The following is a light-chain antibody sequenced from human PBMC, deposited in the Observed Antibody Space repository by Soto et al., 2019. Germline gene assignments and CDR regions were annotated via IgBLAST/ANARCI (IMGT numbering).Light chain of an antibody. Sequence: QSVLTQPRSVSGSPGRSVTISCTGTSSDVGGYNYVSWYQQHPGKAPKLMIYDVSKRPSGVPDRFSGSKSGNTASLTISGLQAEDEADYYCCSYAGSYTFVVFGGGTKLT. J-gene: IGLJ2*01. V-gene: IGLV2-11*01. CDR1: SSDVGGYNY. CDR3: CSYAGSYTFVV. CDR2: DVS.